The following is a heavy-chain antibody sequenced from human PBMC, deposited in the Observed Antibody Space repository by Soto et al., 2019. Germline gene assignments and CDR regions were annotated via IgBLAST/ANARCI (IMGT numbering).Heavy chain of an antibody. Sequence: QVQLVQSGAEVKKPGSSVKVSCKASGGTFSSYAISWVRQAPGQGLEWMGGIIPIFGTANYAQKFQGRVTITADESTSTAYMELSSLRSEDTSVYYCARDPVDSSSSVPNWFDPWGQGTLVTVSS. CDR2: IIPIFGTA. CDR1: GGTFSSYA. CDR3: ARDPVDSSSSVPNWFDP. V-gene: IGHV1-69*01. J-gene: IGHJ5*02. D-gene: IGHD6-6*01.